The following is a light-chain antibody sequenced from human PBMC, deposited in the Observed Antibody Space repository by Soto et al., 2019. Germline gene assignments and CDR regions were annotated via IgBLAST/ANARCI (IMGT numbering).Light chain of an antibody. V-gene: IGKV3-20*01. CDR1: QSVSNNY. Sequence: EIVLTQSPGTLSLSPGERATLSCRASQSVSNNYLAWYQQKPGQAPRLLIYGASNWATGIPDRFSGSGSGTDFTLIISRLEPEDFAVYYCQQYGSSPWTFGQGTRMEIK. J-gene: IGKJ5*01. CDR3: QQYGSSPWT. CDR2: GAS.